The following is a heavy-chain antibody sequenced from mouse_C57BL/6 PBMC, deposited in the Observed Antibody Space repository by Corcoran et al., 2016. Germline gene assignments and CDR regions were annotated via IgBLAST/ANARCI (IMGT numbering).Heavy chain of an antibody. J-gene: IGHJ1*03. CDR2: INTYSGVP. D-gene: IGHD2-3*01. Sequence: QIQLVQSGPELKKPGETVKISCKASGYTFTTYGMSWVKQAPGKGLKWMGWINTYSGVPTYADDFKGRFAFSLETSASTAYLQINNLKNEDTATYFCARGVTTDFDVWGTGTTVTVSS. CDR3: ARGVTTDFDV. V-gene: IGHV9-3*01. CDR1: GYTFTTYG.